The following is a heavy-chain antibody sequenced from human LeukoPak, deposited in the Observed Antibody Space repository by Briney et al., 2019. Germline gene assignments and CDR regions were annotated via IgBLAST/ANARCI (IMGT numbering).Heavy chain of an antibody. D-gene: IGHD2-8*01. CDR2: ISSSGGII. Sequence: PGGSLRLSCAASGLTLSSYEMNWVRQAPGKGLEWLSYISSSGGIIDYADSVKGRFTISRDNAKNSLFLQMNSLTAEDTAIYYCVRDLMYYYLGYWGQGTMVTVSS. J-gene: IGHJ4*02. CDR1: GLTLSSYE. V-gene: IGHV3-48*03. CDR3: VRDLMYYYLGY.